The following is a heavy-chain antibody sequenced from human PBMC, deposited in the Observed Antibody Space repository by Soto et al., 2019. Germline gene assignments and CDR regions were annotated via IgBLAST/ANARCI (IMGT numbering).Heavy chain of an antibody. D-gene: IGHD4-17*01. CDR1: GFPFRSYA. J-gene: IGHJ4*02. CDR3: ARPLTVTDYFDY. V-gene: IGHV3-33*01. CDR2: VWSDGTNK. Sequence: QVQLAESGGGVVQPGRSLRLSCAASGFPFRSYAMHWVRQAPGKGLEWVAAVWSDGTNKYYADSVKGRFTIARDNSKNTLYLEMNSLRGEDTAVYYCARPLTVTDYFDYWGQGALVTVSS.